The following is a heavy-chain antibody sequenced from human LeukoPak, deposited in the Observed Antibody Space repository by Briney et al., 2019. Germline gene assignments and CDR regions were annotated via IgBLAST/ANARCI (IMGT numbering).Heavy chain of an antibody. CDR2: VNDNGAAT. J-gene: IGHJ6*03. Sequence: GGSLRLSCAPSGFTFSNYAMSWVRQAPGKGLKWVATVNDNGAATYYAASVKGRSTISRDNSYNTVSLQMNGLRDEDTGVYYCAKGLKTGVGPYMGYHYYMDVWGKGATVTVSS. CDR1: GFTFSNYA. CDR3: AKGLKTGVGPYMGYHYYMDV. V-gene: IGHV3-23*01. D-gene: IGHD3-16*01.